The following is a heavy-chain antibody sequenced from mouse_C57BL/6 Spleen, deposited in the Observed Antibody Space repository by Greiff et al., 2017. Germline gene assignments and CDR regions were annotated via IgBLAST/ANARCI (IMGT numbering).Heavy chain of an antibody. Sequence: VQLQQSGPELVKPGASVKLSCKASGYSFTSYDINWVKQGPGQGLEWIGWIYPRDGSTKYNEKFKGKATLTVDTSSSTAYMELHSLTSEYSAVYVRAREGYYGYFDVWGTGTTVTVSS. V-gene: IGHV1-85*01. CDR2: IYPRDGST. CDR3: AREGYYGYFDV. J-gene: IGHJ1*03. CDR1: GYSFTSYD.